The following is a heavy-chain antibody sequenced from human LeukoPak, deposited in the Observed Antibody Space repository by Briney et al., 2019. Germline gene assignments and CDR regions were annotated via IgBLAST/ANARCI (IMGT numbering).Heavy chain of an antibody. CDR1: GFTFSDYY. CDR3: ARDLAYSNYVDY. J-gene: IGHJ4*02. CDR2: ISSSGSTI. Sequence: GGSLRLSCAASGFTFSDYYMSWIRQAPGKGLEWVSYISSSGSTIYYADSVRGRFTISRDNAKNSLYLQMNSLRAEDTAVYYCARDLAYSNYVDYWGQGTLVTVSS. D-gene: IGHD4-11*01. V-gene: IGHV3-11*04.